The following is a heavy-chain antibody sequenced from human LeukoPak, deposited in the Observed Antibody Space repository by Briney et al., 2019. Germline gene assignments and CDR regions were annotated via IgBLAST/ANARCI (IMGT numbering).Heavy chain of an antibody. CDR3: AREVATRNAFDI. D-gene: IGHD5-12*01. CDR2: ISAYNGNT. V-gene: IGHV1-18*04. J-gene: IGHJ3*02. Sequence: ASVKVSCKASGYTFTGYYMHWVRQAPGQGLEWMGWISAYNGNTNYAQKLQGRVTMTTDTSTSTAYMELRSLRSDDTAVYYCAREVATRNAFDIWGQGTMVTVSS. CDR1: GYTFTGYY.